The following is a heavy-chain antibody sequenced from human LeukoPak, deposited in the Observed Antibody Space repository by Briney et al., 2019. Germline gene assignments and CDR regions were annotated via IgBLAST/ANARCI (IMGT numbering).Heavy chain of an antibody. Sequence: PGGSLRLSCAASGFTFRTYWMSWVRQAPGKGLEWVASIRPDASETYYVDSVKGRFTISRDNAKNSLFLQMNSLRAEDTAVYYCARGYIDSSGYSPRSSFDNWGQGTLVTVSS. CDR2: IRPDASET. D-gene: IGHD3-22*01. CDR1: GFTFRTYW. CDR3: ARGYIDSSGYSPRSSFDN. V-gene: IGHV3-7*01. J-gene: IGHJ4*02.